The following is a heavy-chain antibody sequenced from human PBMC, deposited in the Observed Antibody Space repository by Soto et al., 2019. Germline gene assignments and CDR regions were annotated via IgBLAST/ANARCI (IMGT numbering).Heavy chain of an antibody. V-gene: IGHV3-53*01. CDR2: IYSRGST. CDR3: ARALEKDGYHLQLRPLDS. D-gene: IGHD2-2*01. J-gene: IGHJ4*02. CDR1: GLCVSSNY. Sequence: GTLRLSGGVAGLCVSSNYIYWVRQAPGRGLEWVSVIYSRGSTYYEDPVKGRFTISIDNAKNPLYLQMNSLRAEDTALYYCARALEKDGYHLQLRPLDSWGQGAL.